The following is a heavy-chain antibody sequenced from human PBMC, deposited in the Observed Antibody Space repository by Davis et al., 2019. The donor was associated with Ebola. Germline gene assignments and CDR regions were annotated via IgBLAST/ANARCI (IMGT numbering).Heavy chain of an antibody. CDR1: GFTFSSYG. CDR2: IWYDGSNK. J-gene: IGHJ2*01. Sequence: GESLKISCAASGFTFSSYGMHWVRQAPGKGLEWVAVIWYDGSNKYYADSMKGRFTISRDNSKNTLYLQMNSLRAEDTAVYYCARDGAYVATPDWYFDLWGRGTLVTVSS. CDR3: ARDGAYVATPDWYFDL. D-gene: IGHD5-12*01. V-gene: IGHV3-33*01.